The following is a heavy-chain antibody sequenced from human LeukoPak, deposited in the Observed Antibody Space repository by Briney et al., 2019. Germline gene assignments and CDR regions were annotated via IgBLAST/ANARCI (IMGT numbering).Heavy chain of an antibody. CDR1: GGSISSYY. J-gene: IGHJ6*02. Sequence: SETLSLTCTVSGGSISSYYYNWFRQPPGKGLEWIGYIYYSGSTYYNPSLKSRVTISLDTSMNHFSLNLTSVTAADTAVYYCASTTYSRSPYYYGVDVWGQGTTVIVSS. D-gene: IGHD6-6*01. V-gene: IGHV4-59*01. CDR2: IYYSGST. CDR3: ASTTYSRSPYYYGVDV.